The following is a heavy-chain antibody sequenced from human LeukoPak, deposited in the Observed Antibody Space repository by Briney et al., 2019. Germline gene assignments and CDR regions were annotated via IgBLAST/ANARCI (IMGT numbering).Heavy chain of an antibody. CDR2: ISSSSSTI. V-gene: IGHV3-48*02. CDR3: ARGSTMIVVRFDY. D-gene: IGHD3-22*01. CDR1: GFTFSSYS. J-gene: IGHJ4*02. Sequence: GGSLRLSCAASGFTFSSYSMNWVRQAPGKGLEWVSYISSSSSTIYYADSVEGRFTISRDNAKNSLYLQMNSLRDEDTAVYYRARGSTMIVVRFDYWGQGTLVTVSS.